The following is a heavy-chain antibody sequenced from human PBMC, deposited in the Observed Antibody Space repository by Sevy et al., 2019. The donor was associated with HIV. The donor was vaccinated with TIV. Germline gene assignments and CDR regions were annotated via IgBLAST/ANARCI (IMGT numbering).Heavy chain of an antibody. CDR3: ARLSDGYCSSTSCYSLGEYYYYGMDV. D-gene: IGHD2-2*01. CDR1: GGTFSSYA. J-gene: IGHJ6*02. V-gene: IGHV1-69*13. CDR2: IIPIFGTA. Sequence: ASVKVSCKASGGTFSSYAISWVRQAPGQGLEWMGGIIPIFGTANYAQKFQGRVTITADESTSTAYMKLSSLRSEDTAVYYCARLSDGYCSSTSCYSLGEYYYYGMDVWGQGTTVTVSS.